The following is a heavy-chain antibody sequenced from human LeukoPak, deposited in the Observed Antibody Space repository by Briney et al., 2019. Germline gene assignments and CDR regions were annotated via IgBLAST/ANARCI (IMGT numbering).Heavy chain of an antibody. CDR3: ARDKSYQAFDY. CDR2: IWYDGSNK. D-gene: IGHD2-2*01. Sequence: PGGSLRLSCAASGFTFSSYAMSWVRQAPGKGLEWVAVIWYDGSNKYYADSVKGRFTISRDNSKNTPYLQMNGLRAEDTAVYYCARDKSYQAFDYWGQGTLVTVSS. CDR1: GFTFSSYA. V-gene: IGHV3-33*08. J-gene: IGHJ4*02.